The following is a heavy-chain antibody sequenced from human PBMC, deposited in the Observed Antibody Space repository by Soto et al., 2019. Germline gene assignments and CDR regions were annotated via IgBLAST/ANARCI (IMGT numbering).Heavy chain of an antibody. CDR2: ISSRSDI. V-gene: IGHV3-21*01. CDR3: AREYTAWPLAYGLDV. CDR1: GFTFGTYS. J-gene: IGHJ6*02. D-gene: IGHD2-2*02. Sequence: PGGSLRLSCVGSGFTFGTYSINWVRQAPGKGLEWVSSISSRSDIYYADSVKGRFTISGDNAKNSVSLQMNSLRAEDTAVYYCAREYTAWPLAYGLDVWGQGTTVTVSS.